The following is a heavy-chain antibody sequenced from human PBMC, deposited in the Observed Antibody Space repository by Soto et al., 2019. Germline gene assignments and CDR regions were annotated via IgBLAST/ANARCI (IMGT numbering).Heavy chain of an antibody. CDR2: ISGSGGST. D-gene: IGHD2-15*01. V-gene: IGHV3-23*01. CDR1: VFTFSSYA. Sequence: EVQLLESGGGLVQPGGSLRLSCAGSVFTFSSYAMSWVRQAPGKGLEWVSAISGSGGSTYYADSVKGRFTISRDNSKNTLYLQMNSLRAEDTAVYYCAKRDRDIVTLARKYYYYYMDVWGKGTTVTVSS. J-gene: IGHJ6*03. CDR3: AKRDRDIVTLARKYYYYYMDV.